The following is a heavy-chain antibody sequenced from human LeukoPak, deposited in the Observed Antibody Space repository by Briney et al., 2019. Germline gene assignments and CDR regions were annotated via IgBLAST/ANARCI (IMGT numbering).Heavy chain of an antibody. Sequence: SETLSLTCAVYGGSISSYYWSWIRQPPGKGLEWIGYIYYSGSTNYNPSLKSRVTISVDTSKNQFSLKLSSVTAADTAVYYCARRGFKSRYNWNDVSWFDPWGQGTLVTVSS. J-gene: IGHJ5*02. CDR1: GGSISSYY. CDR3: ARRGFKSRYNWNDVSWFDP. V-gene: IGHV4-59*08. D-gene: IGHD1-1*01. CDR2: IYYSGST.